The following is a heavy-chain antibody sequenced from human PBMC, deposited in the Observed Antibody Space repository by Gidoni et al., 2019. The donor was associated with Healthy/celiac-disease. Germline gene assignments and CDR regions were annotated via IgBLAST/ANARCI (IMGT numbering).Heavy chain of an antibody. J-gene: IGHJ4*02. D-gene: IGHD3-22*01. Sequence: EVQLVESGGGLVKPGGSLRLYCAAFGFTSGRYSMNWIRQAPGKGLECVSSISSSSSYIYYADSVKGRFTISRDNAKNSLYLQMNSLSAEDTAVYYCARDPHYYDSSGVFDYWGQGTLVTVSS. CDR1: GFTSGRYS. V-gene: IGHV3-21*01. CDR2: ISSSSSYI. CDR3: ARDPHYYDSSGVFDY.